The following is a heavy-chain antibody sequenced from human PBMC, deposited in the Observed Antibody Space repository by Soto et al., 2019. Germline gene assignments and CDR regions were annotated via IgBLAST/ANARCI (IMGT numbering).Heavy chain of an antibody. V-gene: IGHV4-39*01. CDR1: GGSISSSSYY. D-gene: IGHD3-22*01. Sequence: ETLSLTCTVSGGSISSSSYYWGWIRQPPAKGLEWIGSIYYSGRTYYNPSLKSQVTISVDTYKSQFSLKLSSVTAADTAVYYCARHGSTSIVVVPKSGYFDYWGQATLVTVSS. CDR3: ARHGSTSIVVVPKSGYFDY. CDR2: IYYSGRT. J-gene: IGHJ4*02.